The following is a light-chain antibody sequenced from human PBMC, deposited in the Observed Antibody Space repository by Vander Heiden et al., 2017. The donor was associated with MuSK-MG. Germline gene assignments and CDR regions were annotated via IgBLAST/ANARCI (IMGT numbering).Light chain of an antibody. Sequence: EIVLTQSPATLSLSPGERATLPCRASQSVSSYLAWYQQKPGQDPRILIYDASTRATGIPARFSGSGYGTDYTLTISSREPEDFSVYYCQQHSNWTPLTFGGGTKVEIK. CDR1: QSVSSY. CDR2: DAS. V-gene: IGKV3-11*01. CDR3: QQHSNWTPLT. J-gene: IGKJ4*01.